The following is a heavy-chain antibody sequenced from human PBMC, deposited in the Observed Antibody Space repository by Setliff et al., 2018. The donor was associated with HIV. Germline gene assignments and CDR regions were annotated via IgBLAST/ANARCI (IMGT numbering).Heavy chain of an antibody. CDR1: GYTFTDYF. D-gene: IGHD5-18*01. Sequence: ASVKVSCKASGYTFTDYFVYWARQAPGKGLEWMGRVDPENHQTLYAEKLQGRVTITADTSTDTAYVELSSLGSEDTAVYYCAIGYSHGPNYWGQGTLVTVSS. V-gene: IGHV1-69-2*01. J-gene: IGHJ4*02. CDR2: VDPENHQT. CDR3: AIGYSHGPNY.